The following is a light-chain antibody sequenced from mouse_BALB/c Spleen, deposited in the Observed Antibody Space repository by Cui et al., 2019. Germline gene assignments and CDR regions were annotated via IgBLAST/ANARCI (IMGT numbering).Light chain of an antibody. V-gene: IGKV4-68*01. CDR2: LTS. J-gene: IGKJ5*01. Sequence: QIVLTQSTATMSASQGEKVTMTCSASLSVSYMYWYQQKPRSSPKPWIYLTSNLASGVPARFSGSGSGTSYSLTISSMEAEDAATYYCQQWSSNPLTFGAGTKLELK. CDR3: QQWSSNPLT. CDR1: LSVSY.